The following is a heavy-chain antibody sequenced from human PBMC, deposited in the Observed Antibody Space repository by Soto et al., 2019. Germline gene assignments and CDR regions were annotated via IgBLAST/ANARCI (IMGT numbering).Heavy chain of an antibody. CDR2: IFHTGST. J-gene: IGHJ6*02. CDR3: ARASTMTSAWRSLDV. V-gene: IGHV4-31*03. CDR1: GDSISTPEFF. D-gene: IGHD5-12*01. Sequence: QLQESGPGLVKSSQTLSLTCTVSGDSISTPEFFWAWVRQPPGRGLEWIGYIFHTGSTYHNPSLQSRLTMSIGTPKGQFSLNVTSLTAPETATSSCARASTMTSAWRSLDVWGQGITVTVSS.